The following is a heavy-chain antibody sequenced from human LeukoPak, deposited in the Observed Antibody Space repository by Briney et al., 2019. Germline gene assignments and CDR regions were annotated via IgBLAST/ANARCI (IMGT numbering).Heavy chain of an antibody. D-gene: IGHD5-24*01. CDR3: ARGGDGYNWKFDY. J-gene: IGHJ4*02. CDR2: IIPIFGTA. Sequence: SVKVSCKASGYTFTSYDINWVRQAPGQGLEWMGGIIPIFGTANYAQKFQGRVTITTDESTSTAYMELSSLRSEDTAVYYCARGGDGYNWKFDYWGQGTLVTVSS. V-gene: IGHV1-69*05. CDR1: GYTFTSYD.